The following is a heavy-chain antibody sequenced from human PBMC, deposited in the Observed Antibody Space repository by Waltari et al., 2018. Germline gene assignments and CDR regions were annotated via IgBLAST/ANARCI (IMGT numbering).Heavy chain of an antibody. D-gene: IGHD5-12*01. CDR3: VKYSGFDYFFDY. Sequence: QFQLVESGGGVVQPGRSLRLSCAASGFLFGNCNMHWVRQTPGQGLQWVAAISHDGSNKDYADSVKSRFTVSRDNSNNTLYLQINSLRADDTGIYFCVKYSGFDYFFDYWGQRTLVTVSS. CDR1: GFLFGNCN. CDR2: ISHDGSNK. V-gene: IGHV3-30*18. J-gene: IGHJ4*02.